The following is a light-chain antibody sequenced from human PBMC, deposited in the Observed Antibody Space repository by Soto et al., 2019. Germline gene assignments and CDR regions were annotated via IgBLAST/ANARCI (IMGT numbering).Light chain of an antibody. CDR3: QQHGTSPPT. CDR2: AAS. CDR1: QTVTSY. J-gene: IGKJ2*01. V-gene: IGKV1-39*01. Sequence: DVQMTQSPSSLSASVGDSLTLTCRASQTVTSYLNWYQQKPGKAPKLLIYAASTLQSGVPSRFSGSGSGTEFTLIISRLEPEDFAVYYCQQHGTSPPTFGQGTKLEIK.